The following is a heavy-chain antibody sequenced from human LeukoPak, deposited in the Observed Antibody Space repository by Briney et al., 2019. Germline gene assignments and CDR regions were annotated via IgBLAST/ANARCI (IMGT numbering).Heavy chain of an antibody. CDR3: ARASVRWSNSAMDV. V-gene: IGHV3-21*01. J-gene: IGHJ6*02. D-gene: IGHD4-23*01. Sequence: TGGSLRLSCAASGFTFSSYSMNWVRQAPGKGLEWVSYFSTSSSHIYYADSVKGRFTISRDNAKNSLYLQMNSLRAEDTAVYYCARASVRWSNSAMDVWGQGTTVTVSS. CDR1: GFTFSSYS. CDR2: FSTSSSHI.